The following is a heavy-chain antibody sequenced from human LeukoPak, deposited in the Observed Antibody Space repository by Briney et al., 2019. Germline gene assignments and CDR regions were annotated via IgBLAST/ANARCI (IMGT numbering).Heavy chain of an antibody. D-gene: IGHD4-17*01. CDR2: IYSGGST. CDR3: ARVCYGDFLCSHYYYMDV. CDR1: GFTVSSDY. Sequence: GGSLRLSCAASGFTVSSDYMSWVRQAPGKGLEWVSVIYSGGSTYYADSVKGRFTISRDKSKNTVYLQMNSLRFEDTAVYFCARVCYGDFLCSHYYYMDVWGKGTTATVS. J-gene: IGHJ6*03. V-gene: IGHV3-53*05.